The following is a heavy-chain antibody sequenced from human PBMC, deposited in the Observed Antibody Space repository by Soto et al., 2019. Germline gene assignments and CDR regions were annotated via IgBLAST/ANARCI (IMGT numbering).Heavy chain of an antibody. D-gene: IGHD4-17*01. V-gene: IGHV4-59*01. J-gene: IGHJ6*03. CDR2: IYYSGST. Sequence: PSETLSLTCTVSGGSISSYYWSWIRQPPGKGLEWIGYIYYSGSTNYNPSLKSRVTISVDTSKNKFPMKLSSVTAADTAVYYCSRRYYGDPGYYYYYYMDVWGKGTTVTVS. CDR1: GGSISSYY. CDR3: SRRYYGDPGYYYYYYMDV.